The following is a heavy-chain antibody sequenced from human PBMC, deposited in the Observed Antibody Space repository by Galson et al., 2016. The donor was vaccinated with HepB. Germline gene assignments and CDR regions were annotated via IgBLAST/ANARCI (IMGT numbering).Heavy chain of an antibody. D-gene: IGHD3-10*01. V-gene: IGHV1-69-2*01. CDR3: ARESGTLLRGSGYYYYGMDV. J-gene: IGHJ6*02. CDR1: GYTFTDCY. CDR2: IDPEDGET. Sequence: VKVSCKVSGYTFTDCYVHWVRQAPGKGLEWMGLIDPEDGETEYAEKFQGRVTITADTSTDTAYMEVNSLTSEDTAVYYCARESGTLLRGSGYYYYGMDVWGRGTTVTVSS.